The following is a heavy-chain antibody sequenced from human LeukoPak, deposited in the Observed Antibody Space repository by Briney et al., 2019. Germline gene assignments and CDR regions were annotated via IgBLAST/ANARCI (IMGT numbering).Heavy chain of an antibody. J-gene: IGHJ5*02. CDR1: GGTFSSYA. Sequence: SVKVSXKASGGTFSSYAISWVRQAPGQGLEWMGRIIPIFGTANYAQKFQGRVTITTDESTSTAYMELSSLRSEDTAVYYCARDPAHYDSSGYYYGFFWFDPWGQGTLVTVSS. CDR2: IIPIFGTA. CDR3: ARDPAHYDSSGYYYGFFWFDP. D-gene: IGHD3-22*01. V-gene: IGHV1-69*05.